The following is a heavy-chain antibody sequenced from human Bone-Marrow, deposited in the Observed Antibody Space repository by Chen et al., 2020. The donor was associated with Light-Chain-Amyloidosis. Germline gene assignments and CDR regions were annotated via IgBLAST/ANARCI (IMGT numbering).Heavy chain of an antibody. CDR1: GGSVSRNSYY. V-gene: IGHV4-61*01. Sequence: QVHLPESGPGLVKPSDTLSLTCNVPGGSVSRNSYYWSWIRPPPGKGLEWIGYIHNTGSTLYNPSLKIRGTMSLDTSKRQFSLTLTSVTTADTAVYYCASPPQFSSSPFDSWGPGVLVTVSS. CDR3: ASPPQFSSSPFDS. J-gene: IGHJ4*02. CDR2: IHNTGST. D-gene: IGHD2-15*01.